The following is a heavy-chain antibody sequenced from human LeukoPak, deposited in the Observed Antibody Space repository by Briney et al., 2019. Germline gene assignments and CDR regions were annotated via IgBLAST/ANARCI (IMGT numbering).Heavy chain of an antibody. CDR2: MNPNNGNT. Sequence: ASVKVSCKASGFTFTSYDINWVRQASGQGLEWMGWMNPNNGNTGYAQKFQGRVTITADESTSTAYMELSSLRSEDTAVYYCAREEGSVFGVVISPNWFDPWGQGTLVTVSS. J-gene: IGHJ5*02. CDR3: AREEGSVFGVVISPNWFDP. D-gene: IGHD3-3*01. V-gene: IGHV1-8*01. CDR1: GFTFTSYD.